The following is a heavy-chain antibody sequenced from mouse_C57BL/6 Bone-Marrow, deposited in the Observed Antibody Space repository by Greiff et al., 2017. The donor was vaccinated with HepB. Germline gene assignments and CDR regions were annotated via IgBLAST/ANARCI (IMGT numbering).Heavy chain of an antibody. V-gene: IGHV1-26*01. J-gene: IGHJ2*01. CDR1: GYTFTDYY. CDR3: ARTTTVALGYY. Sequence: VQLQQSGPELVKPGASVKISCKASGYTFTDYYMNWVKQSHGKSLEWIGDINPNNGGTSYNQKFKGKATLTVDKSSSTAYMELRSLTSEDSAVYYCARTTTVALGYYWGQGTTLAVSS. D-gene: IGHD1-1*01. CDR2: INPNNGGT.